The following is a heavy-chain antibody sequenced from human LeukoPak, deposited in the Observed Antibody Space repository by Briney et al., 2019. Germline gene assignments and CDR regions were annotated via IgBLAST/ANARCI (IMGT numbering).Heavy chain of an antibody. J-gene: IGHJ5*02. CDR1: GSTVSNNY. CDR2: IYSCGDT. CDR3: ARDPPAVRTNTYA. V-gene: IGHV3-66*01. D-gene: IGHD4/OR15-4a*01. Sequence: GGSLRLACAASGSTVSNNYMNWVRQAPGKVLEWVSLIYSCGDTHYTDSVKARFTISRHSSKNTLYLQMNSLRAEDTAVYYCARDPPAVRTNTYAWGQGTLVTVSS.